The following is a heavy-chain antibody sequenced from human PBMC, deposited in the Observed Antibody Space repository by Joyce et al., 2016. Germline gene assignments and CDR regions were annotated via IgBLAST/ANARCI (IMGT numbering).Heavy chain of an antibody. CDR2: IDGSGSLI. CDR1: EFPFSNYG. J-gene: IGHJ4*02. V-gene: IGHV3-48*01. D-gene: IGHD2-15*01. Sequence: EVQLVVSGGDLVQPGGSLRLSCEASEFPFSNYGMNWVRQSPGKGLKWVSYIDGSGSLIYYADSVRGRFTISRDNAKNSLYLQMTGLRAEDTAVYYCARGGGCGGGTCYWPDYWGQGTLVTVSS. CDR3: ARGGGCGGGTCYWPDY.